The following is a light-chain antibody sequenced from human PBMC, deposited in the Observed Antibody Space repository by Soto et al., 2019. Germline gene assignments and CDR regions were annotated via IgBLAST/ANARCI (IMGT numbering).Light chain of an antibody. J-gene: IGLJ2*01. V-gene: IGLV1-44*01. CDR1: SSNIGSNT. Sequence: QSVLTQPPSASGTPGQRVTISCSGSSSNIGSNTVNWYQQVPGTAPKLLIYSNNQRPSGVPDRFSGSKSGTSASLAISGLQSEDDADYYCAAWDDSLLFGGGTKLTVL. CDR2: SNN. CDR3: AAWDDSLL.